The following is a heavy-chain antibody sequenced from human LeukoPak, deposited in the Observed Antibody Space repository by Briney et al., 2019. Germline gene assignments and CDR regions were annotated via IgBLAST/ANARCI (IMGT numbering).Heavy chain of an antibody. CDR3: ARAPRLDCGGDCQYYFDY. CDR2: ISAYNGNT. V-gene: IGHV1-18*01. D-gene: IGHD2-21*02. Sequence: ASVKVSCKASGYTFTSYGISWVRQAPGQGLEWMGWISAYNGNTNYAQKFQGRVTITADESTSTAYMELSSLRSEDTAVYYCARAPRLDCGGDCQYYFDYWGQGTLVTVSS. J-gene: IGHJ4*02. CDR1: GYTFTSYG.